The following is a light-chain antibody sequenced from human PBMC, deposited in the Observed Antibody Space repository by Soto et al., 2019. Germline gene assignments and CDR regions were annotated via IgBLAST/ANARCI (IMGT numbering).Light chain of an antibody. J-gene: IGLJ1*01. CDR2: RNN. CDR3: AAWGDSISGYG. CDR1: SCYIGSNY. V-gene: IGLV1-47*01. Sequence: QSVLTLPPSASGTRGQRVTISCSGSSCYIGSNYVYWYQPLPGMAPKLYTYRNNQLPSGVPARFSGSTSGTSASLAMSGLRSEDEADYYCAAWGDSISGYGLGTGTKVT.